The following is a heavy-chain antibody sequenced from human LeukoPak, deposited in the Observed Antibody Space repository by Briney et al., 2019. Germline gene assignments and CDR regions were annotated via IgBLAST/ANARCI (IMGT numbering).Heavy chain of an antibody. J-gene: IGHJ6*02. D-gene: IGHD3-3*01. Sequence: SETLSPTCTVSGGSISIYYWSWIRQPPGKGLEWIGYIYYSGSTNYNPSLKSRVTISVDTSKNQFSLKLSSVTAADTAVYYCARVPVDNYDFWSGYTYYYGMDVWGQGTTVTVSS. CDR2: IYYSGST. V-gene: IGHV4-59*01. CDR1: GGSISIYY. CDR3: ARVPVDNYDFWSGYTYYYGMDV.